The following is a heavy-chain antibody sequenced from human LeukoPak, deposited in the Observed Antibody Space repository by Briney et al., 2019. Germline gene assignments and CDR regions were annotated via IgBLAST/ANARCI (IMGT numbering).Heavy chain of an antibody. CDR3: ARVGIYYDSRTDGFDY. D-gene: IGHD3-22*01. V-gene: IGHV1-8*03. CDR1: GYTFTTLD. Sequence: ASVKVSCKASGYTFTTLDINWVRQATGQGLEWMGWINPNSGNRGYAQKFQGRVTITRDTSISTAYMELSSLRSEDTAVYYCARVGIYYDSRTDGFDYWGQGTLVTVSS. J-gene: IGHJ4*02. CDR2: INPNSGNR.